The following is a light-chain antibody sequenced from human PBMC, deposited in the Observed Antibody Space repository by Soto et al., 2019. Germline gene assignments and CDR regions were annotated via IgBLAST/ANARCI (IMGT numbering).Light chain of an antibody. Sequence: DIQMTQSPSSLSASVGDRVTITCRASQSISSYLNWYQQKPGKAPKLLIYAASSLQSGVPSRFSGSGSGTDFTLPISSLQPEDFATYYCQQSYSTPRTFGQGTK. CDR3: QQSYSTPRT. CDR1: QSISSY. J-gene: IGKJ1*01. V-gene: IGKV1-39*01. CDR2: AAS.